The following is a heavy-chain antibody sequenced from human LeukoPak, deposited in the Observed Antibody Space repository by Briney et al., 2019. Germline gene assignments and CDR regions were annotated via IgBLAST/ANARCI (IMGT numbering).Heavy chain of an antibody. Sequence: SETLSLTCTVSGGSISSSRYYWGWIRQPPGKGLEWIGSIYYSGSTYYNPSLKSRVTISVDTSKNQFSLKLSSVTAADTAVYYCARYSSTWPYWYFDLWGRGTLVTVSS. CDR2: IYYSGST. CDR1: GGSISSSRYY. D-gene: IGHD6-13*01. J-gene: IGHJ2*01. CDR3: ARYSSTWPYWYFDL. V-gene: IGHV4-39*07.